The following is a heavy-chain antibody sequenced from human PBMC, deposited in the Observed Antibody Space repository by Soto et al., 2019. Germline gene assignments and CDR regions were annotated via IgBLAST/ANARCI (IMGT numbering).Heavy chain of an antibody. CDR3: ARRARPDFYYMDV. J-gene: IGHJ6*03. CDR1: GFTLSGYA. D-gene: IGHD6-6*01. V-gene: IGHV3-64*01. Sequence: EVQLVESGGGLAQPGGSLRLSCAASGFTLSGYAMDWVPQAPGKGLEYVSGISSNGVGTYSANSVQGRFTISRDNSKNTVYLQMGSLRPEDMAVYYCARRARPDFYYMDVWGKGTTVTVSS. CDR2: ISSNGVGT.